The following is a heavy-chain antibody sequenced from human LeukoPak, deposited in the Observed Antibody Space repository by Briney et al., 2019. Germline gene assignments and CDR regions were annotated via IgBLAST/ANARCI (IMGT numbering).Heavy chain of an antibody. V-gene: IGHV1-69*04. Sequence: SVKVSCKASGGTFSSYAISWVRQAPGQGLEWMGRIIPILGIASYAQKFQGRVTIIADKSTSTAYMELSSLRSEDTAVYYCARSIPAYCGGDCKYGMDVWGQGTTVTVSS. D-gene: IGHD2-21*02. CDR1: GGTFSSYA. CDR2: IIPILGIA. J-gene: IGHJ6*02. CDR3: ARSIPAYCGGDCKYGMDV.